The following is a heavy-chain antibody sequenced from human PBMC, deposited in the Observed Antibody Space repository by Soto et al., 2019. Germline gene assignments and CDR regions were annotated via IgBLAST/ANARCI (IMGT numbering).Heavy chain of an antibody. CDR3: ARDGVGYCISTSCLNWFYP. V-gene: IGHV1-18*01. CDR1: GYTFTSYG. D-gene: IGHD2-2*03. J-gene: IGHJ5*02. Sequence: QVQLVQSGAEVKKPGASVKVSCKASGYTFTSYGISWVRQAPGQGLEWMGWISAYNGNTNYAQKLQGRVTRTTDTSTSTAYMELRSLRSDDTAVYYCARDGVGYCISTSCLNWFYPWGQGTLVTVSS. CDR2: ISAYNGNT.